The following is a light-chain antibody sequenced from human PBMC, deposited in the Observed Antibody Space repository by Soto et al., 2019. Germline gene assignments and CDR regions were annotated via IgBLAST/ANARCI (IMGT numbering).Light chain of an antibody. CDR3: QQYHRSSVT. Sequence: DIQMTQSPSTLSASVGDRVTITCRASQSLNNDLAWYQQKPGKAPNLLIYDASTLERGVPSRFSGTGSGTELTLAISSLQPDDFATYYCQQYHRSSVTFGQGTRLEIK. CDR1: QSLNND. V-gene: IGKV1-5*01. CDR2: DAS. J-gene: IGKJ5*01.